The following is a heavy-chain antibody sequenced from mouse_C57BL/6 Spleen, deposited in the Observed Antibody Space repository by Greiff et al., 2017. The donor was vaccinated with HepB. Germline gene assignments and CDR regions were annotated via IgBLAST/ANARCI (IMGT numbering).Heavy chain of an antibody. CDR3: AREGTTVVRDYFDY. Sequence: EVQLVESGGGLVKPGGSLKLSCAASGFTFSSYAMSWVRQTPEKRLEWVATISDGGSYTYYPDNVKGRFTISRDNAKNSLYLQMSHLKSEDTAMYYCAREGTTVVRDYFDYWGQGTTLTVSS. J-gene: IGHJ2*01. CDR2: ISDGGSYT. CDR1: GFTFSSYA. D-gene: IGHD1-1*01. V-gene: IGHV5-4*01.